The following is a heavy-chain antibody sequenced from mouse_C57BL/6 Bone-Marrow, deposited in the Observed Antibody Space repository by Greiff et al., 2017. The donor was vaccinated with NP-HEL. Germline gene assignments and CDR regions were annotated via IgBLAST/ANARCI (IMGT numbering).Heavy chain of an antibody. CDR2: IYPGDGAT. CDR3: CRSRVPYVYEYYLDY. Sequence: VQLQQSGAELVKPGASVKISCKASGYAFSSYWMNWVKQRPGKGLEWIGQIYPGDGATNYNGKFKGKATLTADKSSSTAYMQLSSLISDDYAVYYCCRSRVPYVYEYYLDYWGQGTTLTVSS. CDR1: GYAFSSYW. J-gene: IGHJ2*01. V-gene: IGHV1-80*01. D-gene: IGHD2-2*01.